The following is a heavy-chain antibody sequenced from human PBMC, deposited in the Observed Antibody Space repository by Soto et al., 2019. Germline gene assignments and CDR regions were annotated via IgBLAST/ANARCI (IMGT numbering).Heavy chain of an antibody. D-gene: IGHD3-10*01. J-gene: IGHJ6*02. Sequence: SVKVSCKASGGTFSSYAISWVRQAPGQGLEWMGGIIPIFGTANYAQKFQGRVTITADESTSTAYMELSSLRSEDTAVYYCARDRQSPAGSVRGVIIGYYYYGMDVWGQGTTVTVS. V-gene: IGHV1-69*13. CDR3: ARDRQSPAGSVRGVIIGYYYYGMDV. CDR1: GGTFSSYA. CDR2: IIPIFGTA.